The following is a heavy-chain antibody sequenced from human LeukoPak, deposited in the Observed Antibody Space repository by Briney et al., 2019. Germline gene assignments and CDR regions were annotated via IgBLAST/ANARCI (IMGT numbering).Heavy chain of an antibody. D-gene: IGHD3-22*01. Sequence: GGSLRLSCAASGFTFSSYGMHWVRPAPGKGLEWVAFIRYDGSNKYYADSVKGRFTISRDNSKNTLYLQMNSLRAEDTAVYYCAKDSSVYYYDSRNCDYWGQGTLVTVSS. CDR1: GFTFSSYG. V-gene: IGHV3-30*02. J-gene: IGHJ4*02. CDR3: AKDSSVYYYDSRNCDY. CDR2: IRYDGSNK.